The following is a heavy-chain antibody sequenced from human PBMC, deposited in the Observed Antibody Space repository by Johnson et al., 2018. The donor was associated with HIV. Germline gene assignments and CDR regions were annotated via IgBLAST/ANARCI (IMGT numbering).Heavy chain of an antibody. V-gene: IGHV3-53*01. CDR1: GFTVSSNY. D-gene: IGHD3-3*01. CDR2: IYSGGST. J-gene: IGHJ3*02. CDR3: AKDSEVSGYQPDAFDI. Sequence: VQLVESGGGLIQPGGSLRLSCAASGFTVSSNYMSWVRQAPGNGLEWVSVIYSGGSTYYADSVKGLFTISRDNSKNTLYLQMNSLRAEDTAVYYCAKDSEVSGYQPDAFDIWGQGTMVTVSS.